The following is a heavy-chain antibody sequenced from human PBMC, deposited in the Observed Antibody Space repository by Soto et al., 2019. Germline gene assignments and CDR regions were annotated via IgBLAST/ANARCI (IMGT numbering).Heavy chain of an antibody. J-gene: IGHJ4*02. Sequence: QVQVVESGGGVVQPGRSLRLSCAASGFTFNGYAMHWVRQAPGKGLAWVTFISYDGSNKLYADSVEGRFTISRDNSKITLYLKMNSLSPEDTAVYYCAREATYYYGSGRYYHFDYWVQGTLVTVSS. V-gene: IGHV3-30-3*01. CDR3: AREATYYYGSGRYYHFDY. CDR1: GFTFNGYA. D-gene: IGHD3-10*01. CDR2: ISYDGSNK.